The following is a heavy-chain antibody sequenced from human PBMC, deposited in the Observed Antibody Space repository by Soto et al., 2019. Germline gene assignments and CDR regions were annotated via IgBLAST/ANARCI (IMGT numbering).Heavy chain of an antibody. V-gene: IGHV3-23*01. D-gene: IGHD3-22*01. CDR1: GFTFSSYA. Sequence: EVQLLESGGGLVQPGGSLRLSCAASGFTFSSYAMSWVRQAPGKGLEWVSAISGSGGSTYYADSVKGRFTISRDNSKNTLYLQMNSLRAEDTAVYYCAKASVVYDSSGYYPGYFDYWGQGTLVTVSS. J-gene: IGHJ4*02. CDR2: ISGSGGST. CDR3: AKASVVYDSSGYYPGYFDY.